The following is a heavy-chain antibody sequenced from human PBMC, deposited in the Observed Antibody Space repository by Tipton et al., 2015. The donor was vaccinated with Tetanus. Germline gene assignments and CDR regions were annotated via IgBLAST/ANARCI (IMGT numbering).Heavy chain of an antibody. D-gene: IGHD3-22*01. CDR2: IDPNSGGT. CDR3: ARDRGDYIYYGMDV. Sequence: QVQLVQSGAELKKPGASLKVSYKASGYTFTGYYMYWVRQDPGQGLEWVGWIDPNSGGTIYAQNFQGRVTMTRDTSISTVYMELSRLRSDDTAVYYCARDRGDYIYYGMDVWGPGTTVTVSS. J-gene: IGHJ6*02. V-gene: IGHV1-2*02. CDR1: GYTFTGYY.